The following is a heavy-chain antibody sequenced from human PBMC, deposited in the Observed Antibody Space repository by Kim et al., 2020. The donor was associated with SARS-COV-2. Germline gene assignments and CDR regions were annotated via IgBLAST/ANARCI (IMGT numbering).Heavy chain of an antibody. Sequence: YADSVKGRFTISRDNAKNSLYLQMNSLGAEETAVYYCASGVVVAATPVDYWGQGTLVTVSS. CDR3: ASGVVVAATPVDY. J-gene: IGHJ4*02. V-gene: IGHV3-11*03. D-gene: IGHD2-15*01.